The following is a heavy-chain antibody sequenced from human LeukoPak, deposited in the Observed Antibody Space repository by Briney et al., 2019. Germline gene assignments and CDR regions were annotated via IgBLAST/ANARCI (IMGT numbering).Heavy chain of an antibody. CDR3: TRDKASYCSSTSCYTDYYYYYMDV. V-gene: IGHV3-49*04. CDR2: IISKAYGGTT. Sequence: GGSLRLSCTASGFTFGDYAMSWVRQAPGKGLEWVGFIISKAYGGTTEYAASVKGRFTISRDDSKSIAYLQMNSLKTEDTAVYYCTRDKASYCSSTSCYTDYYYYYMDVWGKGTTVTVSS. CDR1: GFTFGDYA. J-gene: IGHJ6*03. D-gene: IGHD2-2*02.